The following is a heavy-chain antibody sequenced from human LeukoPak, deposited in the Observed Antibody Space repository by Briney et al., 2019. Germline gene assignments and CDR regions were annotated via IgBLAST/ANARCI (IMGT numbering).Heavy chain of an antibody. CDR3: ARDSTYWYDSGSSGPHYFDY. CDR2: ISSDGPKT. CDR1: GFIFSNYA. D-gene: IGHD3-10*01. Sequence: GGSLRLSCAASGFIFSNYAMHWVRQAPGKGLEWVALISSDGPKTYHADSVKGRFSISRDNSKNTLYLQLNSLRAEDTSVYYCARDSTYWYDSGSSGPHYFDYWGQGALVTVSS. V-gene: IGHV3-30*01. J-gene: IGHJ4*02.